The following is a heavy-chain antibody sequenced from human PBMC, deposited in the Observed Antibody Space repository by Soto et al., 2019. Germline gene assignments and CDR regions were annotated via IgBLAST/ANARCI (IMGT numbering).Heavy chain of an antibody. Sequence: HPGGSLRLSCAASGFTFSSYEMNWVRQAPGKGLEWVSYISSSGSTIYYADSVKGRFTISRDNAKNSLYLQMNSLRAEDTAVYYCASYDFWSGYFGYWGQGTLVTVSS. J-gene: IGHJ4*02. CDR3: ASYDFWSGYFGY. CDR1: GFTFSSYE. V-gene: IGHV3-48*03. CDR2: ISSSGSTI. D-gene: IGHD3-3*01.